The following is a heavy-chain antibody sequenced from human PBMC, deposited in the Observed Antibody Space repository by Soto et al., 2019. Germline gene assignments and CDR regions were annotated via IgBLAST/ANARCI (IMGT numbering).Heavy chain of an antibody. J-gene: IGHJ4*02. D-gene: IGHD3-10*01. CDR3: ANSRAMVRANYYADY. CDR2: ISGSGDSA. Sequence: PGGSLRLSCAASGFIFSTYPMSWVRQAPGKGLEWVSSISGSGDSAYYIDSVKGRFTISRDNSKNTLFLQMNSLRSEDTAVYYCANSRAMVRANYYADYWGQGTLVTVSS. CDR1: GFIFSTYP. V-gene: IGHV3-23*01.